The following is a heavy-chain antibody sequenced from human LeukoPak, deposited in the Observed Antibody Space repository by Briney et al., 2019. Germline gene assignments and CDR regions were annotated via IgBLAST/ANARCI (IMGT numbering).Heavy chain of an antibody. J-gene: IGHJ4*02. CDR2: INHSGST. D-gene: IGHD2-2*01. Sequence: SETLSLTCAVYGGSFSGYYWSWFRQPPGKGLEWIGEINHSGSTNYNPSLKSRVTISVDTSKNQFSLKLSSVTAADTAVYYCARGGPPLGVVVPAATTFDYWGQGTLVTVSS. V-gene: IGHV4-34*01. CDR1: GGSFSGYY. CDR3: ARGGPPLGVVVPAATTFDY.